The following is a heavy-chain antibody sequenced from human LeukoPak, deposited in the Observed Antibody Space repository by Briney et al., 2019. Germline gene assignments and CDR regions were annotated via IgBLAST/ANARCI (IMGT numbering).Heavy chain of an antibody. D-gene: IGHD5-12*01. CDR2: LYSSGYT. Sequence: GGSLRLSCAASEFSVTSNYMSWVRQAPGKGLEWVSVLYSSGYTKYADSVKGRFSISRDTSENTLSLQMNSLRAEDSAVYYCAAKGNGYTGTYVFAHWGRGTLVAVSS. CDR1: EFSVTSNY. CDR3: AAKGNGYTGTYVFAH. V-gene: IGHV3-66*01. J-gene: IGHJ4*02.